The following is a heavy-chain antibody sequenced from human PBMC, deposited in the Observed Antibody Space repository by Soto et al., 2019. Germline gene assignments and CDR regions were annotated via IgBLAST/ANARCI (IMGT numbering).Heavy chain of an antibody. V-gene: IGHV4-39*01. J-gene: IGHJ4*02. CDR2: IYYSGST. Sequence: PSETLSLTCTVSGGSISSSSYYWGWIRQPPGKGLEWIGSIYYSGSTYYNPSLKSRVTISVDTSKNQFSLKLSSVTAADTAVYYCARLGGTRKAYFDYWGQGTLVTLSS. CDR3: ARLGGTRKAYFDY. D-gene: IGHD3-16*01. CDR1: GGSISSSSYY.